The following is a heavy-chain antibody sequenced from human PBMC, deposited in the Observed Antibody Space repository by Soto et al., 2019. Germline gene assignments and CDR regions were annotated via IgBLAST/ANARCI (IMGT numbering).Heavy chain of an antibody. D-gene: IGHD3-22*01. V-gene: IGHV5-51*01. CDR3: ARSGRVTYYYDSSGYYGYFDY. CDR2: IYPGDSDT. J-gene: IGHJ4*02. CDR1: GYSFTSYW. Sequence: GESLKISCKGSGYSFTSYWIGWVRQMPGKSLGWMGIIYPGDSDTRYSPSFQGRVTISADKSISTAYLQWSSLKASDTAMYYCARSGRVTYYYDSSGYYGYFDYWGQGTLVTVSS.